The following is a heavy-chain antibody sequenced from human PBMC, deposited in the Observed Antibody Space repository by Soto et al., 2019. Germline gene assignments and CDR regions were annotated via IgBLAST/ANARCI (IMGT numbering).Heavy chain of an antibody. CDR3: ARYAGSSWFDY. CDR1: GGSVSSGSYY. J-gene: IGHJ4*02. D-gene: IGHD6-13*01. Sequence: QVQLQESGPGLVKPSETLSLTCTVSGGSVSSGSYYWSWIRQPPGKGLEWIGYIYYSGRTNYNPSLKCRVTISLDTSKNQFSLRLSAVTAADTAVYYCARYAGSSWFDYWGQGTLVTVSS. CDR2: IYYSGRT. V-gene: IGHV4-61*01.